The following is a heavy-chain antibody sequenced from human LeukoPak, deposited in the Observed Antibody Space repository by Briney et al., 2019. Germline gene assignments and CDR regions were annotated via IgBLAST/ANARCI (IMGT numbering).Heavy chain of an antibody. J-gene: IGHJ6*03. Sequence: GGSLRLSCAASGFTFSDYYMSWIRQAPGKGLEWVSYISSSSSTIYYADSVKGRFTISRDNAKNSLSLQMNSMRAEDTAVYYCAXGHGGNSGIYXXYXMDVWGXGXTXXVS. CDR3: AXGHGGNSGIYXXYXMDV. CDR1: GFTFSDYY. V-gene: IGHV3-11*04. D-gene: IGHD4-23*01. CDR2: ISSSSSTI.